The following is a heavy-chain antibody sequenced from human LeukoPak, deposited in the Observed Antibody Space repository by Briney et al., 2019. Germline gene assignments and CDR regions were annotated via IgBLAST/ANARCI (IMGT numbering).Heavy chain of an antibody. CDR1: GLTFSIYA. D-gene: IGHD3-22*01. J-gene: IGHJ4*02. V-gene: IGHV3-23*01. CDR3: AKAGHIYYYDSSGYDY. Sequence: PGGSLRLSCAVSGLTFSIYAMSWVSQPPRKGLEWVSAISGSGGSKYYADHVKGRFNSSRDNSKSTLYLQINSLRGEDTAVYYCAKAGHIYYYDSSGYDYWGQGTLVTVSS. CDR2: ISGSGGSK.